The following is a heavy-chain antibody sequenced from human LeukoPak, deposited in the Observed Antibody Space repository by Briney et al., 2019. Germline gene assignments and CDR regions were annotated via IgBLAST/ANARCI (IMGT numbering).Heavy chain of an antibody. CDR1: GGSISSYY. J-gene: IGHJ3*02. CDR2: IYYSGST. D-gene: IGHD2-2*01. V-gene: IGHV4-59*08. CDR3: ARHRLRYCSSTSCYQDAFDI. Sequence: PSETLSLTCTVSGGSISSYYWSWIRQPPGKGLEWIGYIYYSGSTNYNPSLKSRVTISVDTSKNQFSLKLSSVTAADTAVYYCARHRLRYCSSTSCYQDAFDIWGQGTMVTVSS.